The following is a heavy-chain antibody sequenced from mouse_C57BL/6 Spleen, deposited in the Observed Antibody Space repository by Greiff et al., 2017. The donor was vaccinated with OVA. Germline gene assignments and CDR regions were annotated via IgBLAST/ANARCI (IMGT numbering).Heavy chain of an antibody. J-gene: IGHJ2*01. CDR3: ARSPPYVYDEGAY. D-gene: IGHD2-14*01. CDR2: INPYNGGT. CDR1: GYTFTDYY. V-gene: IGHV1-19*01. Sequence: EVQLQQSGPVPVTTRDSVKMSCKASGYTFTDYYMNWVKQSHGKSLEWIGVINPYNGGTSYNQKFKGKATVTVDHASSTAYIELYSLTSEDSAVYYCARSPPYVYDEGAYWGQGTTLTVSS.